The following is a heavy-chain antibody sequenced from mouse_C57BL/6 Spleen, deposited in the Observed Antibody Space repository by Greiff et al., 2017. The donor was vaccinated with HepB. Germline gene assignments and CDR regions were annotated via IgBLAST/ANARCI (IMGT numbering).Heavy chain of an antibody. CDR2: IYPGDGDT. V-gene: IGHV1-80*01. CDR3: ARFGPYAMDY. Sequence: LVESGAELVKPGASVKISCKASGYAFSSYWMNWVKQRPGKGLEWIGQIYPGDGDTNYNGKFKGKATLTADKSSSTAYMQLSSLTSEDSAVYFCARFGPYAMDYWGQGTSVTVSS. CDR1: GYAFSSYW. J-gene: IGHJ4*01.